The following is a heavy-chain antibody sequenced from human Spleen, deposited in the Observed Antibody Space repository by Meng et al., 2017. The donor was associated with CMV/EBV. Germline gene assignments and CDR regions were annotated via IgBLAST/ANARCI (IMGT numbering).Heavy chain of an antibody. CDR1: GGTFSSYA. V-gene: IGHV1-69*05. J-gene: IGHJ4*02. CDR3: ARTATAAGTYYFDY. CDR2: IIPILGTA. D-gene: IGHD6-13*01. Sequence: SVKVSCKASGGTFSSYAISWVRQAPGQGLEWMGGIIPILGTANYAQKFQGRVTITTDESTITAYMELSSLTFEDTAVYYCARTATAAGTYYFDYWGQGTLVTVSS.